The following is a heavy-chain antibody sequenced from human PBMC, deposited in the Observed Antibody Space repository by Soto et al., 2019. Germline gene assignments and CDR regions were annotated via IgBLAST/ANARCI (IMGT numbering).Heavy chain of an antibody. CDR2: IYSGGST. CDR3: ARDRYYYDSSGYYPFDY. V-gene: IGHV3-66*01. D-gene: IGHD3-22*01. J-gene: IGHJ4*02. Sequence: PGGSLRLSCAASGFTVSSNYMSWVRQAPGKGLEWVSVIYSGGSTYYADSVKGRFTISRDNSKNTLYLQMNSLRAEDTAVYYCARDRYYYDSSGYYPFDYWGQGTLVTVSS. CDR1: GFTVSSNY.